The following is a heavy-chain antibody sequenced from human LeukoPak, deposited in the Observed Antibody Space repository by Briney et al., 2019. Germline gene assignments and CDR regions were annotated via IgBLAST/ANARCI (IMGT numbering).Heavy chain of an antibody. D-gene: IGHD6-6*01. J-gene: IGHJ4*02. CDR2: ISGSGGST. V-gene: IGHV3-23*01. Sequence: GGSLRLSCAASEFSVGSNYMTWVRQAPGKGLEWVSDISGSGGSTYYADSVKGRFTISRDNSKNTLFLQMNSLRAEDTAVYYCAVSARVERVWHYFNYWGQGTLVTVSS. CDR1: EFSVGSNY. CDR3: AVSARVERVWHYFNY.